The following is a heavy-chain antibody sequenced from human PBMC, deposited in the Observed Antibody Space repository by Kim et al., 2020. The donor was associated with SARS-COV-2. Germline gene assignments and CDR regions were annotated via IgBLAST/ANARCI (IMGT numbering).Heavy chain of an antibody. V-gene: IGHV3-7*01. J-gene: IGHJ4*02. CDR3: ARIGYSSSSFDY. Sequence: YYVYSVKSRFTFSRDNAKNSVSLQMNSRRDDDTAVYHCARIGYSSSSFDYWGQGTLVTVTS. D-gene: IGHD6-6*01.